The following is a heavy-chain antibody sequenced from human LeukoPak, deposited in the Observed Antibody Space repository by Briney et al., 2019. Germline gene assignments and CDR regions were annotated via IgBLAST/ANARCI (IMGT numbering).Heavy chain of an antibody. V-gene: IGHV4-39*01. D-gene: IGHD6-19*01. CDR3: ARTASGYLQWLVLNY. CDR2: IYYSGNT. Sequence: SETLSLTCTVSGGSISSSSYYWGWIRQPPGKGLEWIGSIYYSGNTYYNPSLKSRVTISVATSKNQFSLNLSSVTAADTAVYYCARTASGYLQWLVLNYWGQGTLVTVSS. CDR1: GGSISSSSYY. J-gene: IGHJ4*02.